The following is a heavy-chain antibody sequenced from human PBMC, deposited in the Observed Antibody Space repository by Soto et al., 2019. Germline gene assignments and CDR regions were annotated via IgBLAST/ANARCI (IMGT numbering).Heavy chain of an antibody. CDR2: IYSGDAT. CDR3: ARFAQNTYFDY. CDR1: GSIVSSNY. J-gene: IGHJ4*02. V-gene: IGHV3-66*01. Sequence: EVQLVESGGGLVQPGGSLRLSCRASGSIVSSNYMSWVRQAPGKGLEWVSVIYSGDATYYAESVKGRFTLSRDNSKNTVFLQMLSLRAEDTAVYYCARFAQNTYFDYWGQGTLVTVSS.